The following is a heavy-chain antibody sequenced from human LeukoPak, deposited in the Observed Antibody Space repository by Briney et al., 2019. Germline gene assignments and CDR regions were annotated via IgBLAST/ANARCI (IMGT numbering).Heavy chain of an antibody. Sequence: PGGSLRLSCAASGFTFSSYWMSWVRQAPGKGLEWVANIKQDGSEKYYVDSVKGRFTISRDNAKNSLYLQMNSLRAEDTAVYYCARVVRGVIGYFDYWGQGTLVTVSS. CDR3: ARVVRGVIGYFDY. D-gene: IGHD3-10*02. V-gene: IGHV3-7*01. CDR1: GFTFSSYW. J-gene: IGHJ4*02. CDR2: IKQDGSEK.